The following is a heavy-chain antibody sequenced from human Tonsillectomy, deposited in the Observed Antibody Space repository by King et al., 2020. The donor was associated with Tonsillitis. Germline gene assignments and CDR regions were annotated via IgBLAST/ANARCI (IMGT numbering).Heavy chain of an antibody. CDR3: ASGDFLDYYYYFMDV. V-gene: IGHV1-69*09. Sequence: QLVQSGAEVKKPGSSVKVSCKASGGTFSSYAFSWVRQAPGQGLEWMGRITPILGIANYAQKFQGRVTITADKSTSTAYMELSSLRSEDTSVYYCASGDFLDYYYYFMDVWGKGTTVTVSS. D-gene: IGHD3-3*01. CDR1: GGTFSSYA. CDR2: ITPILGIA. J-gene: IGHJ6*03.